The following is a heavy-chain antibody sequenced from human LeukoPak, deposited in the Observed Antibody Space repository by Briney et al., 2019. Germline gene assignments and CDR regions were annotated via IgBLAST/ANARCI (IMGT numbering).Heavy chain of an antibody. J-gene: IGHJ4*02. V-gene: IGHV5-51*01. Sequence: GESLKISCKTSGYSFTTYWIGWVRQLPGKGLEWMGIIYPVDSDTRYSPSFQGQVTISPDKSISTAYLQWSSLKASDTAMYYCARFTGTTCDYWGQGALVTVSS. CDR3: ARFTGTTCDY. CDR1: GYSFTTYW. CDR2: IYPVDSDT. D-gene: IGHD1-1*01.